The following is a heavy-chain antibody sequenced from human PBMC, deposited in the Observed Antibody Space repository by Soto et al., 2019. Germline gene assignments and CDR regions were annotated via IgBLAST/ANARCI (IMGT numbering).Heavy chain of an antibody. CDR3: ANVPIWCSSTSCYTEGFDY. CDR2: ISAGGST. CDR1: GCTFSDYA. J-gene: IGHJ4*02. D-gene: IGHD2-2*01. V-gene: IGHV3-23*01. Sequence: GSLGRACPASGCTFSDYAMSWVRQPPGKGLEWVSVISAGGSTYYADSVKGRFTVSRANSKNTLYLQMNNLRAEDTAVYYCANVPIWCSSTSCYTEGFDYWGQGTLVTVYS.